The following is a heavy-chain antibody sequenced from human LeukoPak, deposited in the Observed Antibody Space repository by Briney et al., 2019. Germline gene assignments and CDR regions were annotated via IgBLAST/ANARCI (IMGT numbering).Heavy chain of an antibody. CDR1: GFTFSTYS. CDR2: ISYDGSNK. CDR3: AKDLKGDYGMDV. J-gene: IGHJ6*02. V-gene: IGHV3-30*18. Sequence: PGGSLRLSCAASGFTFSTYSMNWVRQAPGKGLEWVAVISYDGSNKYYADSVKGRFTISRDNSKNTLYLQMNSLRAEDTAVYYCAKDLKGDYGMDVWGQGTTVTVSS.